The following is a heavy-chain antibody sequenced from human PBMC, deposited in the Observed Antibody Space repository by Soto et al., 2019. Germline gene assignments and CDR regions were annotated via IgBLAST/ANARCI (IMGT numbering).Heavy chain of an antibody. V-gene: IGHV2-26*04. Sequence: QVTVKESGPVLVKPTETLTLTCTVSGFSLSNAGLGVSWIRQPPGKALEWLAHIFSNDEKSYSTSLKSRLTISKDTSKSQVVLTMTNMDPVDTATYYCASTYSSSWYCFDPWGQGTLVTVSS. D-gene: IGHD6-13*01. CDR3: ASTYSSSWYCFDP. CDR2: IFSNDEK. J-gene: IGHJ5*02. CDR1: GFSLSNAGLG.